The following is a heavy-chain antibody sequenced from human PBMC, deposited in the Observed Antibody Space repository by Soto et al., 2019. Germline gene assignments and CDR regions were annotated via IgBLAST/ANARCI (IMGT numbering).Heavy chain of an antibody. CDR3: AKERYSSSWYWFDP. V-gene: IGHV3-30*18. CDR2: ISYDGSNK. CDR1: GFTFSSYG. J-gene: IGHJ5*02. Sequence: PGGSLRLSCAASGFTFSSYGMHWVRQAPGKGLEWVAVISYDGSNKYYADSVKGRFTISRDNSKNTLYLQMNSLRAEDTAVYYCAKERYSSSWYWFDPWGQGTLVTVSS. D-gene: IGHD6-13*01.